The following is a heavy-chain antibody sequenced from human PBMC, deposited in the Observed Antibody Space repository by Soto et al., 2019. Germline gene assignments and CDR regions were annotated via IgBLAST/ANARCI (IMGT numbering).Heavy chain of an antibody. V-gene: IGHV3-23*01. J-gene: IGHJ4*02. Sequence: LRLSCSASGFTFSNYAMSWVRQSPGKGLEWVSAISGSGGSTYYADSVKGRFTISRDNSKNTLYLQMNSLRAEDTAVYYCAKVRVVTMPSVDYWGQGTLVTVSS. CDR1: GFTFSNYA. CDR2: ISGSGGST. CDR3: AKVRVVTMPSVDY. D-gene: IGHD3-22*01.